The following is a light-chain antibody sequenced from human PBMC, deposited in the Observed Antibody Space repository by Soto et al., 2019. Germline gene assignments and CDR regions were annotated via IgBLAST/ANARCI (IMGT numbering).Light chain of an antibody. CDR2: AVR. CDR3: CSHTTSSTWV. Sequence: QSALTQPASVSGSPGQSITLSCTATSSDVGSFNFVSWDQPHPDKAPKLLIYAVRNRPSGVSSRFSGSKSDYTASLTSSGLHPEDAADYYCCSHTTSSTWVFGGGTKLTVL. J-gene: IGLJ3*02. CDR1: SSDVGSFNF. V-gene: IGLV2-14*03.